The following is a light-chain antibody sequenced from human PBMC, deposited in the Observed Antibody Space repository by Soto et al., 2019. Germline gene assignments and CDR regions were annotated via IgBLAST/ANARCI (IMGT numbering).Light chain of an antibody. CDR3: QQYNSYPVG. CDR1: QGIRND. J-gene: IGKJ1*01. CDR2: KAS. V-gene: IGKV1-17*01. Sequence: TQMTQSPSSLSASVGDRVTITCRASQGIRNDLGWYQQKPGKAPKLLIYKASSLESGVPSRFSGSGSGTEFTLTISSLQPDDFTTYYCQQYNSYPVGFGQGTKVDIK.